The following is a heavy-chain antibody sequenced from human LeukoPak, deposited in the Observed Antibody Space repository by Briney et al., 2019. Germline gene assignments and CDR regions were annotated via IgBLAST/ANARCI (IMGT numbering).Heavy chain of an antibody. J-gene: IGHJ4*02. Sequence: SETLSLTCTVSGGSISSGDYYWSWIRQPPGKGLEWIGYIYYSGSTYYNPSLKSRVTISVDTSKNQFSLKLSSVTAADPAVYYCARINPGGYSYGYDYWGQGTLVTVSS. V-gene: IGHV4-30-4*01. D-gene: IGHD5-18*01. CDR1: GGSISSGDYY. CDR2: IYYSGST. CDR3: ARINPGGYSYGYDY.